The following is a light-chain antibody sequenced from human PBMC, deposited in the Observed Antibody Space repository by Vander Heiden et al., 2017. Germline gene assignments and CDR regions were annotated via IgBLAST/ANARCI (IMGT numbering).Light chain of an antibody. Sequence: QSVLTQPPSASGTPGQRVTISCSGSRFNIGSNTVNWYQQLPGTAPKLLIYYINQRPSGVPDRFSGSKSGTSASLAISGLQSEDEADYYCAVWDDSLNGWVFDGGTKVTGL. CDR1: RFNIGSNT. J-gene: IGLJ3*02. CDR2: YIN. CDR3: AVWDDSLNGWV. V-gene: IGLV1-44*01.